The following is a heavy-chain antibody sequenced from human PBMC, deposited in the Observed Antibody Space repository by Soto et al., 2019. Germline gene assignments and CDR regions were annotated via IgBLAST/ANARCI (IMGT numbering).Heavy chain of an antibody. D-gene: IGHD2-21*01. CDR1: GYTFTSYD. CDR3: ARDVVGVVRD. V-gene: IGHV1-8*01. Sequence: QVQLVQSGAEVKKPGASVKVSCKASGYTFTSYDINWVRQATGQGLEWMGWMNPNSGNTGYAQKYRGRVTMPRNTSISTAYMELSSLRAEATAVYSCARDVVGVVRDWGQGPLVTVSS. J-gene: IGHJ4*02. CDR2: MNPNSGNT.